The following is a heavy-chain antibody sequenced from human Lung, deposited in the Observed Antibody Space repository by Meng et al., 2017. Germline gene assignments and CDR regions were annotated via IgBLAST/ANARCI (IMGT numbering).Heavy chain of an antibody. J-gene: IGHJ4*02. V-gene: IGHV4-34*01. CDR3: ARGPTTMAHDFDY. Sequence: QVLLQLWGVGLLQPSATLSLTCLCSGGSFVDSYWSWIRQPPGKGLEWIGEINHSGSTNYNPSLESRATISVDTSQNNLSLKLSSVTAADSAVYYCARGPTTMAHDFDYWGQGTLVTVSS. CDR2: INHSGST. D-gene: IGHD4-11*01. CDR1: GGSFVDSY.